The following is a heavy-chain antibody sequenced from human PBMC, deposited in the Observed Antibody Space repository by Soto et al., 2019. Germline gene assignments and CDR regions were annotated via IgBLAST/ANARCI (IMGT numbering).Heavy chain of an antibody. V-gene: IGHV5-51*01. D-gene: IGHD2-2*01. J-gene: IGHJ4*02. CDR3: ARSAFVVVPAAKEYYFDY. Sequence: GESLQISCNGSGYSFTIYCIGWVLQMPGKGLEWMGIIYPGDSDTRYSPSFQGQVTISADKSISTAYLQWSSLKASDTAMYYCARSAFVVVPAAKEYYFDYWGQGTLVTVSS. CDR2: IYPGDSDT. CDR1: GYSFTIYC.